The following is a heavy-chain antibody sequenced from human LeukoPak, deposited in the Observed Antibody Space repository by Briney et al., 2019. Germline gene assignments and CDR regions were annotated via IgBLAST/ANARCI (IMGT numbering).Heavy chain of an antibody. D-gene: IGHD1-26*01. J-gene: IGHJ6*03. Sequence: GGSLRLSCAASGFTVSRNYMSWVRQAPGKGLEWVLYISSSSSTIYYADSVKGRFTISRDNAKNSLYLQMNSLRAEDTAVYYCARDPYSGRYGDYYYYYMDVWGKGTTVTISS. CDR1: GFTVSRNY. CDR3: ARDPYSGRYGDYYYYYMDV. CDR2: ISSSSSTI. V-gene: IGHV3-48*04.